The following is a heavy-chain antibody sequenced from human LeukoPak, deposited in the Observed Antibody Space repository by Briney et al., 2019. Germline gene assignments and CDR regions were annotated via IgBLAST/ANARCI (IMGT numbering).Heavy chain of an antibody. CDR2: ISGSGGST. J-gene: IGHJ4*02. D-gene: IGHD3-10*01. V-gene: IGHV3-23*01. CDR1: GFTFSRFW. Sequence: SGGSLRLSCAASGFTFSRFWMNWVRQAPGKGLEWVSAISGSGGSTYYADSVKGRFTISRDNSKNTLYLQMNSLRAEDTAVYYCAKAMVRGVIGYWGQGTLVTVSS. CDR3: AKAMVRGVIGY.